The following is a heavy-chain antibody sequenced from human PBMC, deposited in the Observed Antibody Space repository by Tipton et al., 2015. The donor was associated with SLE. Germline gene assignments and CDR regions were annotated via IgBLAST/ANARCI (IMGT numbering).Heavy chain of an antibody. D-gene: IGHD2-8*01. V-gene: IGHV4-38-2*01. J-gene: IGHJ5*02. CDR1: GHSISSGFY. Sequence: TLSLTCAVSGHSISSGFYCVWIRQSPGKGLEWIGSFSHTGNPYYNPSLKSRVTLSGDMSKNQFSLSLSSVTSADTAVYYCARHDTNYGRNWFDPWGQGTLVTVSS. CDR3: ARHDTNYGRNWFDP. CDR2: FSHTGNP.